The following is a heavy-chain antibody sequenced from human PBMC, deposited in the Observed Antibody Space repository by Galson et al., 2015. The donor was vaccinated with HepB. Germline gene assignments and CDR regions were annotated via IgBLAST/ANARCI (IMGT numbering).Heavy chain of an antibody. CDR1: GFTFSSYG. D-gene: IGHD6-13*01. J-gene: IGHJ4*02. Sequence: SLRLSCAASGFTFSSYGMHWVRQAPGKGLEWVAVIWYDGSNKYYADSVKGRFTISRDNSKNTLYLQMNSLRAEDTAVYYCARNEESSWYSLDYWGQGTLVTVSS. V-gene: IGHV3-33*08. CDR3: ARNEESSWYSLDY. CDR2: IWYDGSNK.